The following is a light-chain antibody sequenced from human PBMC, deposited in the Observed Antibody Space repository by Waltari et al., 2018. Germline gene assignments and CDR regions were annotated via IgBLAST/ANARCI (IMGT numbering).Light chain of an antibody. CDR2: KAS. V-gene: IGKV1-5*03. CDR1: QTISTW. CDR3: QQYNSFPWT. Sequence: DIQMTQSPSTLSASVGDRVTITCRASQTISTWLAWYQQKPGKAPKLLIYKASSLESGVPSRFSVSGSGTEFTLTISSLQPDDSATYYCQQYNSFPWTFGQGTKVQI. J-gene: IGKJ1*01.